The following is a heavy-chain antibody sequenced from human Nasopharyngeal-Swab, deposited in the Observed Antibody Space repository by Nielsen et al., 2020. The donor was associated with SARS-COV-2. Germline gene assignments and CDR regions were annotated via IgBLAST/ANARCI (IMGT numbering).Heavy chain of an antibody. V-gene: IGHV3-21*01. CDR1: GFTFSSYS. Sequence: GESLKISCAASGFTFSSYSMNWVRQAPGKGLEWVSSISSSSSFIYYADSVKGRFTISRGNAKNSLYLQMNSLRGEDTAVYYCAKTPGNYHYYMDVWGKGTTVTVSS. CDR3: AKTPGNYHYYMDV. J-gene: IGHJ6*03. CDR2: ISSSSSFI.